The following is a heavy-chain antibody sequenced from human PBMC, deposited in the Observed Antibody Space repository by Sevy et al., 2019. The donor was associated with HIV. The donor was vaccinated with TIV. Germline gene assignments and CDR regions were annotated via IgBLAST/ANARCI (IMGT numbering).Heavy chain of an antibody. Sequence: ASVKVSCKASGGTFSSYVISWVRQAPGKGLEWMGWIIPIFGTANYAQKFQGRVTITADESTSTAYMELSSLRSEDTAVYYCASSAYCAGDCYRFHYDYWGQGTLVTVSS. J-gene: IGHJ4*02. CDR1: GGTFSSYV. CDR2: IIPIFGTA. D-gene: IGHD2-21*02. V-gene: IGHV1-69*13. CDR3: ASSAYCAGDCYRFHYDY.